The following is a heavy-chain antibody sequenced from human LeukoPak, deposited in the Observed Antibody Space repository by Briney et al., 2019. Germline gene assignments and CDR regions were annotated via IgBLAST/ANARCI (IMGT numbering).Heavy chain of an antibody. CDR3: ARDLRGYNYLRQVDAFDI. Sequence: GGSLRLSCAASGFPFSTYGMHWVRQAPGRGLEWVAFIWYDGSNKYYADSVKGRFTISRDNSKNTLYVQMNSLRAEGTAVYYCARDLRGYNYLRQVDAFDIWGQGTMVTVSS. CDR2: IWYDGSNK. CDR1: GFPFSTYG. D-gene: IGHD5-24*01. J-gene: IGHJ3*02. V-gene: IGHV3-33*01.